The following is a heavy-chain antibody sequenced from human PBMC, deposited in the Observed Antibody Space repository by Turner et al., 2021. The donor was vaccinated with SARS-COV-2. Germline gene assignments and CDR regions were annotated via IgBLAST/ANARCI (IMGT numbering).Heavy chain of an antibody. Sequence: EVQLVESGGGLVQPGGYLRLSCAASGFTFSSYWMRWVRQAPGKGLEWVANINQDGSEKYYVDSLKGRFTISRDNAKNSLYLQMNSLRAEDTAVYYCARDRSTYYDFWSGYWHFDYWGQGTLVTVSS. CDR1: GFTFSSYW. J-gene: IGHJ4*02. V-gene: IGHV3-7*01. CDR3: ARDRSTYYDFWSGYWHFDY. CDR2: INQDGSEK. D-gene: IGHD3-3*01.